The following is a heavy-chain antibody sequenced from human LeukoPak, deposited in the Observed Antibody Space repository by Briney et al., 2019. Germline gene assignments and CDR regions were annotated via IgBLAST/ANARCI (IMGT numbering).Heavy chain of an antibody. Sequence: GGSLRLSCAASGFTFSSYAMSWVRQAPGKGLEGGSAMSGSGGSTYYADSVKGRFTISRDNSKNTLYLQMNSLRAEDTAVYYCARAIVGAIDYWGRGTLVTVSS. CDR3: ARAIVGAIDY. CDR2: MSGSGGST. D-gene: IGHD1-26*01. J-gene: IGHJ4*02. V-gene: IGHV3-23*01. CDR1: GFTFSSYA.